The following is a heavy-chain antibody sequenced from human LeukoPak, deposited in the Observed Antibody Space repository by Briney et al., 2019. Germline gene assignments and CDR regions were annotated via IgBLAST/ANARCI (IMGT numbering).Heavy chain of an antibody. CDR2: INWNGGST. D-gene: IGHD3-10*01. J-gene: IGHJ4*02. Sequence: GGSLRLSCAASGFTFDDYGMSWVRQTPGKGPELVCGINWNGGSTGYADSVKGRFTISRDNSKSTLNLQMNSLGGDDTAVYYCVKEGGASGSRYQAYFDYWGQGTLVTVSS. CDR1: GFTFDDYG. CDR3: VKEGGASGSRYQAYFDY. V-gene: IGHV3-20*04.